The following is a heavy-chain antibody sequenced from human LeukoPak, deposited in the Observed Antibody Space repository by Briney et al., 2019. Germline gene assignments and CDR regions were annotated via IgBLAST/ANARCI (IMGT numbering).Heavy chain of an antibody. V-gene: IGHV1-18*01. CDR2: ISAYNGNT. CDR1: GYTFTSYG. D-gene: IGHD3-22*01. J-gene: IGHJ4*02. CDR3: ARVAYYDSSGYYALGY. Sequence: ASVTVSCKASGYTFTSYGISWVRQAPGQGLEWMGWISAYNGNTNYAQKLQGRVTMTTDTSTSTAYMELRSLRSDDTAVYYCARVAYYDSSGYYALGYWGQGTLVTVSS.